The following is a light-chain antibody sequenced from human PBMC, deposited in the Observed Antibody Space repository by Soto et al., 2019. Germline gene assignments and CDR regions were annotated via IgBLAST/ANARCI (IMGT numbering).Light chain of an antibody. CDR2: DAS. Sequence: DIQMTQSPSTLSASVGDRVTITCRASQSISSWLAWYQQKPGKAPKLLIYDASSLESGVPSRFSGSGSETEFTLTISGLQPDDFATYYCQQYNSYSFGQGTKVDIK. CDR1: QSISSW. J-gene: IGKJ1*01. V-gene: IGKV1-5*01. CDR3: QQYNSYS.